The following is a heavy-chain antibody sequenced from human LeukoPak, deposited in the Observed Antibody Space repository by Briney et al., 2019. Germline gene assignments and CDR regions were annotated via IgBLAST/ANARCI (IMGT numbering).Heavy chain of an antibody. V-gene: IGHV1-2*02. CDR2: INPNSGGT. J-gene: IGHJ3*02. Sequence: ASVKVSCKASGYTFTGYYMHWVRQAPGQGLEWVGWINPNSGGTSYAQKFQGRVTMTRDTSISTAYMELSRLRSDDTAVYYCARALVDIVATDAFDIWGQGTMVTVSS. CDR3: ARALVDIVATDAFDI. D-gene: IGHD5-12*01. CDR1: GYTFTGYY.